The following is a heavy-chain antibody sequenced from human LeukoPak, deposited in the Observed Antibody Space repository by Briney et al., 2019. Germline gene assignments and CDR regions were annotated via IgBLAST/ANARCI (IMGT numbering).Heavy chain of an antibody. CDR3: ASAGNSGY. CDR1: GSTFSSYS. CDR2: ISYSGSTI. J-gene: IGHJ4*02. D-gene: IGHD5-12*01. Sequence: GGSLRLSCAVSGSTFSSYSMNWVRQAPGKGLEWVSYISYSGSTIYYADSVKGRFTISRDNGKNSLNLQMNSLRAEDTAVYYCASAGNSGYWGQGTLVTVSS. V-gene: IGHV3-48*01.